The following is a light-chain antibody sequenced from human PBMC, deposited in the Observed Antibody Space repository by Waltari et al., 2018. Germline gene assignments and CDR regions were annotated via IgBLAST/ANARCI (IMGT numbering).Light chain of an antibody. V-gene: IGKV1-39*01. CDR3: QLSYT. J-gene: IGKJ4*01. CDR1: QSLRTY. CDR2: AAS. Sequence: DIQLTQSPSSLFAFVGDRVTFTCRTSQSLRTYLNWYQQKPGKAPKLLIYAASSLQSGVPSRFSGSGSGTDFTLTISSLQPEDVATYYCQLSYTFGGGTKVEV.